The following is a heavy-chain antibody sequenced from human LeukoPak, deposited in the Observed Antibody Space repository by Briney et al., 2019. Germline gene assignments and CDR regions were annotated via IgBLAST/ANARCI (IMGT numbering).Heavy chain of an antibody. CDR2: IYHSGST. CDR1: GGSFSGYY. J-gene: IGHJ4*02. Sequence: SETLSLTCAVYGGSFSGYYWSWIRQPPGKGLEWIGEIYHSGSTNYNPSLKSRVTISVDTSKNQFSLKLSSVTAADTAVYYCAREGNPKGLVPAAIDFRLDYWGQGTLVTVSS. V-gene: IGHV4-34*01. D-gene: IGHD2-2*01. CDR3: AREGNPKGLVPAAIDFRLDY.